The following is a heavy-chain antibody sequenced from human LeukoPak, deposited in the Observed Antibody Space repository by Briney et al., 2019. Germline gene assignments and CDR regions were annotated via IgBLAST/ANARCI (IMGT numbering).Heavy chain of an antibody. J-gene: IGHJ4*02. CDR1: GFTFSDYY. D-gene: IGHD3-10*01. Sequence: KAGGSLKLSCAASGFTFSDYYMTWVRRAPGKGLEWISHISGRSTDTNYADSVKGRFTIARDNTKNSLYLQMNSLRAEDTAVYYCARDVYYGSGKFDYWGQGTLVTVSS. CDR2: ISGRSTDT. V-gene: IGHV3-11*06. CDR3: ARDVYYGSGKFDY.